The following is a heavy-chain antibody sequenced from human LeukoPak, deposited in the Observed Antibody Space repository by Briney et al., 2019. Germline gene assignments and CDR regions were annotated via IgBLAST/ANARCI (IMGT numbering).Heavy chain of an antibody. J-gene: IGHJ4*02. CDR3: ARAVKYYYDTSGYYD. V-gene: IGHV3-7*01. Sequence: GGSLRLSCAASGFTFSNYWMNWVRQAPGKGLEWVANIKQDGSEKYYVDSVKGRLTISRDNAKNSLYLQMNSLRAEDTALYYCARAVKYYYDTSGYYDWGQGTLVTVSS. D-gene: IGHD3-22*01. CDR2: IKQDGSEK. CDR1: GFTFSNYW.